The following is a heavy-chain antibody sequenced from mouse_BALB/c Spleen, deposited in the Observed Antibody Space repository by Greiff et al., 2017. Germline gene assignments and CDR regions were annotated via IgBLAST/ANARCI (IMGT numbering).Heavy chain of an antibody. J-gene: IGHJ2*01. CDR2: ISSGSSTI. Sequence: EVKLMESGGGLVQPGGSRKLSCAASGFTFSSFGMHWVRQAPEKGLEWVAYISSGSSTIYYADTVKGRFTISRDNPKNTLFLQMTSLRSEDTAMYYCAISGLTGIDYWGQGTTLTVSS. D-gene: IGHD4-1*01. CDR1: GFTFSSFG. V-gene: IGHV5-17*02. CDR3: AISGLTGIDY.